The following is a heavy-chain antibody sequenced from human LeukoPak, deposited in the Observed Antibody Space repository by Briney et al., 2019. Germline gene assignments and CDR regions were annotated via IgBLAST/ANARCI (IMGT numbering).Heavy chain of an antibody. CDR2: IYSGGST. CDR1: GFTVSTNY. V-gene: IGHV3-53*01. D-gene: IGHD6-19*01. Sequence: SGGSLRLSCAASGFTVSTNYMSWVRQAPGKGLEWVSVIYSGGSTYYADSVKGRFTISRDNSKNTLYLQMNSLRAEDTVVYHCAREAIAVAATRIYFYYMDVWGKGTTVTISS. J-gene: IGHJ6*03. CDR3: AREAIAVAATRIYFYYMDV.